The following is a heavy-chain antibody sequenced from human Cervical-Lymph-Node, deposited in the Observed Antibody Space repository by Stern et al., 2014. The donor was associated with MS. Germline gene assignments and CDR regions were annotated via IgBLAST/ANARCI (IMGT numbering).Heavy chain of an antibody. Sequence: VQMVESGAEVKKPGASVKVSYKASGYTFSSYYMHWVRQAPGQGLEWMGIINTRGGRTRYAQKFQGRVTMTRDTSTSTVYMELSSQRSEDTAVYYCARSGSYSDAFDIWGQGTMVTVSS. CDR1: GYTFSSYY. D-gene: IGHD1-26*01. CDR3: ARSGSYSDAFDI. J-gene: IGHJ3*02. CDR2: INTRGGRT. V-gene: IGHV1-46*01.